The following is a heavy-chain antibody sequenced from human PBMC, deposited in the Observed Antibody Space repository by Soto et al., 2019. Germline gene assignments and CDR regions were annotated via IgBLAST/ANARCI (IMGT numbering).Heavy chain of an antibody. V-gene: IGHV5-10-1*03. J-gene: IGHJ5*02. CDR1: GYSFTSYW. D-gene: IGHD6-13*01. Sequence: EVQLVQSGAEVKKPGESLRISCKGSGYSFTSYWISWVRQMPGKGLEWMGRIDPSDSYTNYSPSFQGHVTISADKSISTADLQWSSLKASDTAMYYCARLYTPQNPRYSSSWRGWFDPWGQGTLVTVSS. CDR2: IDPSDSYT. CDR3: ARLYTPQNPRYSSSWRGWFDP.